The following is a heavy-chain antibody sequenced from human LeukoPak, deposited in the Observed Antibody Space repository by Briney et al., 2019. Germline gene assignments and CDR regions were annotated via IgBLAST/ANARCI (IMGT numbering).Heavy chain of an antibody. CDR2: IYYSGST. Sequence: SETLSLTRTVSGGSISSYYWSWIRQPPGKGLEWIGYIYYSGSTNYNPSLKSRVTISVDTSKNQFSLKLSSVTAADTAVYYCARGNRYYYDSSGYYLFDYWGQGTLVTVSS. CDR3: ARGNRYYYDSSGYYLFDY. CDR1: GGSISSYY. V-gene: IGHV4-59*01. J-gene: IGHJ4*02. D-gene: IGHD3-22*01.